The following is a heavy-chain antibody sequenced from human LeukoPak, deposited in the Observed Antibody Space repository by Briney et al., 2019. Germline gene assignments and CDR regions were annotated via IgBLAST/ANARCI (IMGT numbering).Heavy chain of an antibody. CDR1: GVSFSDYY. V-gene: IGHV4-34*01. CDR2: INHSGST. CDR3: ARTNNVFYYFDY. J-gene: IGHJ4*02. Sequence: SETLSLTCAVYGVSFSDYYWSWIRQPPGKGLEWIGEINHSGSTNYNPSLKSRVTTSVDTSKNQFSLKLSSVTAADTAVYYCARTNNVFYYFDYWGQGTPVTVSS. D-gene: IGHD1/OR15-1a*01.